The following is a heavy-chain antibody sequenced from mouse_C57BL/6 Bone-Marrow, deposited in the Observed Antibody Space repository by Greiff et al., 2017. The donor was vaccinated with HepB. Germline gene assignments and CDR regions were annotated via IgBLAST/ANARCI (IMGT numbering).Heavy chain of an antibody. J-gene: IGHJ2*01. CDR1: GYSITSDY. CDR2: ISYSGST. V-gene: IGHV3-8*01. CDR3: ARYTATAPRGDYFDY. Sequence: EVKLMESGPGLAKPSQTLSLTCSVTGYSITSDYWNWIRKFPGNKLEYMGYISYSGSTYYNPSLKSRISITRETSKNQYYLQLNSVTTEDTATYYCARYTATAPRGDYFDYWGQGTTLTVSS. D-gene: IGHD1-2*01.